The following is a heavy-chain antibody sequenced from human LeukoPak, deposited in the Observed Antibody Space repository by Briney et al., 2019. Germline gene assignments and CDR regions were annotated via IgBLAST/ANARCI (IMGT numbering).Heavy chain of an antibody. CDR3: AKGPLRGYYYYYMAV. V-gene: IGHV3-33*06. CDR2: IWYDGSNK. D-gene: IGHD3-10*01. CDR1: GFTFSSYG. J-gene: IGHJ6*03. Sequence: PGRSLSLSCAASGFTFSSYGMHWVRQATGKGLEWAAVIWYDGSNKYYADSVKGRFTISRDNSKNTLYLQMNSLRAEDTAVYYCAKGPLRGYYYYYMAVWGKGTTVTVSS.